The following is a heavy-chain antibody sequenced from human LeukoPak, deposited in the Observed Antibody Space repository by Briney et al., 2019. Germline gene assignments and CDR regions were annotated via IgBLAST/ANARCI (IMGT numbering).Heavy chain of an antibody. CDR2: INPNSGGT. J-gene: IGHJ4*02. Sequence: GASVKVSCKASGYTFTGYYMHWVRQAPGQGLEWMGWINPNSGGTNYAQKFQGRVTMTRDTSTSTAYMELRSLRSDDTAVYYCARALGAYYDSSGYVDYWGQGTLVTVSS. D-gene: IGHD3-22*01. V-gene: IGHV1-2*02. CDR1: GYTFTGYY. CDR3: ARALGAYYDSSGYVDY.